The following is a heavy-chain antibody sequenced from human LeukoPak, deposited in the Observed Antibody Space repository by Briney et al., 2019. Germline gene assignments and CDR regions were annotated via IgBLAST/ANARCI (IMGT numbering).Heavy chain of an antibody. Sequence: GSLRLPCAASGFIFSSFWMTWVRHAPGEGLEWVAKIKQGESQKYYVDSVKGRFTISRDNAKNTLYLRMNSLPSEDTAVYYCVREPHYDLSTSYFGTPYFDFWGQGTVVTVSS. CDR1: GFIFSSFW. CDR2: IKQGESQK. J-gene: IGHJ4*02. D-gene: IGHD3-9*01. CDR3: VREPHYDLSTSYFGTPYFDF. V-gene: IGHV3-7*01.